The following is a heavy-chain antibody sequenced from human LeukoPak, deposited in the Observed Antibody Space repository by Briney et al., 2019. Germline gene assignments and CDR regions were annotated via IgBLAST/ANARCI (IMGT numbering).Heavy chain of an antibody. CDR1: GYTFTGYY. CDR2: INPNSGGT. Sequence: ASVKVSCKASGYTFTGYYMHWVRQAPGQGPEWMGWINPNSGGTNYAQKFQGRVTVTRDTSISTAYMELSRLRSDDTAVYYCARSLSIAAAGDYWGQGTLVTVSS. D-gene: IGHD6-13*01. J-gene: IGHJ4*02. V-gene: IGHV1-2*02. CDR3: ARSLSIAAAGDY.